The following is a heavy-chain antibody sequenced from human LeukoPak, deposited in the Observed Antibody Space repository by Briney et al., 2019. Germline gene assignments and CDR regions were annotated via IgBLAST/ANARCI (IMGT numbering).Heavy chain of an antibody. D-gene: IGHD2-15*01. CDR1: GGSISSSSCY. V-gene: IGHV4-39*01. J-gene: IGHJ4*02. CDR2: IYYSGST. Sequence: SETLSLTCTVSGGSISSSSCYWGWIRQPPGKGLEWIGSIYYSGSTYYNPSLKSRITISVDTSKNQFSLKLSSVTAADTAVYYCARLPYCSGGSCYRRYYFDYWGQGTLVTVSS. CDR3: ARLPYCSGGSCYRRYYFDY.